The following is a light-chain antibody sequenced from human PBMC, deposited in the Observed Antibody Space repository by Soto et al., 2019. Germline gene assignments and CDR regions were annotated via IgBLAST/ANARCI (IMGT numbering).Light chain of an antibody. J-gene: IGLJ2*01. CDR2: EVS. CDR3: SSYKRGATLV. V-gene: IGLV2-14*01. Sequence: QSALTQPASVSGSPGQSITISCTGTSSDVGGYNHVAWYQQYPGKAPKLIIFEVSDRPSGISYRFSGSKSANTASLSISGLQAEDEADYYCSSYKRGATLVFGGGTKLTVL. CDR1: SSDVGGYNH.